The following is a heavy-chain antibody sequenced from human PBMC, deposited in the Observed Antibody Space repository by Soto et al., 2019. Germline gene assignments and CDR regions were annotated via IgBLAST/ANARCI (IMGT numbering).Heavy chain of an antibody. V-gene: IGHV1-69*06. J-gene: IGHJ4*02. CDR2: IIPIFNST. D-gene: IGHD2-2*02. CDR3: AREGRGRKAGYNGLVSLGY. CDR1: GSRFSNYV. Sequence: SVKVSCKVSGSRFSNYVISWVRQAPGHGLEWLGRIIPIFNSTKYAQSFQGRVTITADKSTSTASLELSSLRSDDTAVYYCAREGRGRKAGYNGLVSLGYWGQGTLVTVSS.